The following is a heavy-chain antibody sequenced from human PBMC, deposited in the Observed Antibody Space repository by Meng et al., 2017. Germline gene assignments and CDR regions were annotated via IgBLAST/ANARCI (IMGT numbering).Heavy chain of an antibody. J-gene: IGHJ4*02. CDR2: INAGNGNT. D-gene: IGHD5-18*01. CDR3: ARANSYGFSY. Sequence: ASVKVSCKASGYTFTTYAMHWVRQAPGQRLEWMGWINAGNGNTKYSQKFQGRVTITRDTSAGTAYMDLGSLRSEATAVYYCARANSYGFSYWGQGNLVTVSS. CDR1: GYTFTTYA. V-gene: IGHV1-3*01.